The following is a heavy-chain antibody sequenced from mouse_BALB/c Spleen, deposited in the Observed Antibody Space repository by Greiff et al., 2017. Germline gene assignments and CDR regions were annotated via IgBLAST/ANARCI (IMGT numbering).Heavy chain of an antibody. CDR2: IRLKSNNYAT. D-gene: IGHD2-3*01. CDR3: TRARNYDGYYYAMDY. CDR1: GFTFSNYW. V-gene: IGHV6-6*02. Sequence: EVKLVESGGGLVQPGGSMKLSCVASGFTFSNYWMNWVRQSPEKGLEWVAEIRLKSNNYATHYAESVKGRFTISRDDSKSSVYLQMNNLRAEDTGIYYCTRARNYDGYYYAMDYWGQGTSVTVSS. J-gene: IGHJ4*01.